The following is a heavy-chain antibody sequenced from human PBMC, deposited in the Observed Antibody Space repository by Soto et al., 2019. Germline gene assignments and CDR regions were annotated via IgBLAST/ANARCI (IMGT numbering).Heavy chain of an antibody. V-gene: IGHV3-74*01. J-gene: IGHJ4*02. CDR3: ACWGHIVPVAPSDFAR. CDR1: GFPFTNYW. D-gene: IGHD2-8*02. Sequence: QVVESGGGLVPPGGSLRLSCAASGFPFTNYWMNWVRQTPGKGLMWVSRISPDGSDVGYADSVEGRFTVSRDNAKNTLYLQMHSLRAEDTAMYYCACWGHIVPVAPSDFARWGKGTLVTVSS. CDR2: ISPDGSDV.